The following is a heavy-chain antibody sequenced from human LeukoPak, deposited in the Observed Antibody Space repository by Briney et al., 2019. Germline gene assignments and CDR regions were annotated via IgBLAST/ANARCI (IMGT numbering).Heavy chain of an antibody. V-gene: IGHV3-53*01. D-gene: IGHD6-19*01. CDR1: GFTVSSNY. Sequence: GGSLRLSCAASGFTVSSNYMSWVRQAPGKGLEWVSVIYSGGSTYYADSVKGRFTISRDNSKNTLYLQMNSLRAGDTAVYYCARMRWLQYYSDYWGQGTLVTVSS. J-gene: IGHJ4*02. CDR3: ARMRWLQYYSDY. CDR2: IYSGGST.